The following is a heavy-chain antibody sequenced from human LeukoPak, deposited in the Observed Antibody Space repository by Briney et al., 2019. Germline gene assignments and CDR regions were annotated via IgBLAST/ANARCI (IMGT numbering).Heavy chain of an antibody. Sequence: ASVKVSCKASGYTFTAYYVHWVRQAPGQGLEWMGRINPNSGGSNYAQKFQDRVTMTRDTSISTAYMELSRLTSDDTAVYYCAKVGSWYWFDPWGQGTLVTVSS. CDR3: AKVGSWYWFDP. CDR1: GYTFTAYY. D-gene: IGHD6-13*01. CDR2: INPNSGGS. V-gene: IGHV1-2*06. J-gene: IGHJ5*02.